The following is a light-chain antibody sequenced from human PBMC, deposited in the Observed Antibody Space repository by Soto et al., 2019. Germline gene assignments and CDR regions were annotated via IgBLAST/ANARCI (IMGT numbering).Light chain of an antibody. CDR2: GAY. CDR1: ESVSSSY. Sequence: TQSPATLSVSPRERATLACRTSESVSSSYLAWFQQKPGQAPRLLIYGAYSRATGIPDRFSGIGSGTDFTITLSSLEPEDFAVHYCQKYGNAPLTFGPGTKVDI. CDR3: QKYGNAPLT. J-gene: IGKJ3*01. V-gene: IGKV3-20*01.